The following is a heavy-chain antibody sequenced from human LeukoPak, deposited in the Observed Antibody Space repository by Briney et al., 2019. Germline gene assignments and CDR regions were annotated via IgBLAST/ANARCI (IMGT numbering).Heavy chain of an antibody. V-gene: IGHV1-2*02. CDR3: ARGGDYVWGSYRPFDY. CDR1: GYTFTGYY. J-gene: IGHJ4*02. CDR2: INPNSGGT. Sequence: ASVKVSCKASGYTFTGYYMHWVRQAPRQGLEWMGWINPNSGGTNYAQKFQGRVTMTRDTSISTAYMELSRLRSDDTAVYYCARGGDYVWGSYRPFDYWGQGTLVTVSS. D-gene: IGHD3-16*02.